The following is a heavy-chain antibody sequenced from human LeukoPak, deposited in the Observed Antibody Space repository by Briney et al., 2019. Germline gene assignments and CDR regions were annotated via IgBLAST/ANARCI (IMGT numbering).Heavy chain of an antibody. J-gene: IGHJ3*02. CDR2: IYYSGNT. CDR1: GGSISSFY. CDR3: ARLRTTVAIPDAFDM. Sequence: SETLPLTCTVSGGSISSFYWSWIRQPPGKGLEWIGYIYYSGNTNYNPSLKSRVTISVDTSKNQFSLKLTSVTAADAAVYYCARLRTTVAIPDAFDMWGQGTLVTVSS. D-gene: IGHD4-23*01. V-gene: IGHV4-59*01.